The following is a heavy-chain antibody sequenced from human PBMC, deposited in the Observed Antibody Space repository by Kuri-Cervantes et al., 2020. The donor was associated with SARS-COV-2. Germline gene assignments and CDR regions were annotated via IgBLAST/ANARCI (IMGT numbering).Heavy chain of an antibody. CDR3: AMGYSYGYALLDAFDI. CDR1: GLTFSSYS. Sequence: GGSLRLSCAVSGLTFSSYSMNWVRQAPGKGLEWVSYISSSSSTIYYAGSVKGLFTISSDNAKNSLYVQMNSLGAEDTAVYYCAMGYSYGYALLDAFDIWGQGTMVTVSS. CDR2: ISSSSSTI. J-gene: IGHJ3*02. V-gene: IGHV3-48*01. D-gene: IGHD5-18*01.